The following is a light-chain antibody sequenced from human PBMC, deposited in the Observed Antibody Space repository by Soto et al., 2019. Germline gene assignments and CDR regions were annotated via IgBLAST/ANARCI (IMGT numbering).Light chain of an antibody. J-gene: IGLJ1*01. V-gene: IGLV2-14*01. Sequence: QSALTQPASVSGSPGWSIAISCTGTSSDVGGYNFVSWYQQHPGRAPKLLIYEVSRRPSGVSNRFSGSKSGDTASLTISGLQAEDEADYYCYSYRGYYTRVFGTGTKVTVL. CDR2: EVS. CDR1: SSDVGGYNF. CDR3: YSYRGYYTRV.